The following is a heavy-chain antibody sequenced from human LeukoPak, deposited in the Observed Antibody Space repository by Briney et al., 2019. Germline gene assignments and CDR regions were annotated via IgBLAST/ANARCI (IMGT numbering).Heavy chain of an antibody. CDR3: ARQLGYCSSTSCYWSPEVGPYWFFDL. D-gene: IGHD2-2*01. CDR1: GFPFSDYY. CDR2: ISGSGRTI. J-gene: IGHJ2*01. V-gene: IGHV3-11*04. Sequence: GGSLRLSCTACGFPFSDYYMSWIRQAPGKGLEGVSYISGSGRTIYYADSVKGRFTISRDNAKDSLFLQMNSLRADDTAIYYCARQLGYCSSTSCYWSPEVGPYWFFDLWGRGTLVTVSS.